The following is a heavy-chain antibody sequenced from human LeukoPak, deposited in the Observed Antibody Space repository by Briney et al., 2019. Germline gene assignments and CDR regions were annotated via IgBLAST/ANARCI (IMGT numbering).Heavy chain of an antibody. V-gene: IGHV3-7*03. Sequence: GGSLRLSCAASGFTFSSYWMNWARQAPGKGLEWVASINHNGKVNYYVDSVKGRFTISRDNAKSSLYLQMDSLRAEETAVYHCARGHLWLQNWGQGTLVTVSS. J-gene: IGHJ4*02. CDR1: GFTFSSYW. CDR2: INHNGKVN. CDR3: ARGHLWLQN. D-gene: IGHD3-3*02.